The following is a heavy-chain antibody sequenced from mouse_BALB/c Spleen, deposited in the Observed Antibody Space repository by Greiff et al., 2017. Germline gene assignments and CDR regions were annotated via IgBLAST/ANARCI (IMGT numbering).Heavy chain of an antibody. CDR3: ARGGFYGNSPFAY. J-gene: IGHJ3*01. CDR1: GYSFTGYF. Sequence: EVQLVESGPELVKPGASVKISCKASGYSFTGYFMNWVMQSHGKSLEWIGRINPYNGDTFYNQKFKGKATLTVDKSSSTAHMELRSLASEDSAVYYCARGGFYGNSPFAYWGQGTLVTVSA. V-gene: IGHV1-20*02. CDR2: INPYNGDT. D-gene: IGHD2-1*01.